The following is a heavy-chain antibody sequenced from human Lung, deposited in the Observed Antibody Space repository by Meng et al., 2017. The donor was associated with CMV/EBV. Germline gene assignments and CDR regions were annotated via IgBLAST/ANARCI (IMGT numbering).Heavy chain of an antibody. D-gene: IGHD2/OR15-2a*01. Sequence: SXAASGLTFSRYDMDWVRQAPGKGLEWVTFVRHDGSNKYYADSVKGRFTISRDNSKNTLYLQMNNLRAEDTAVYYCAKIVRPEPDEAFDVWGQGTXVTVSS. CDR1: GLTFSRYD. CDR3: AKIVRPEPDEAFDV. CDR2: VRHDGSNK. V-gene: IGHV3-30*02. J-gene: IGHJ3*01.